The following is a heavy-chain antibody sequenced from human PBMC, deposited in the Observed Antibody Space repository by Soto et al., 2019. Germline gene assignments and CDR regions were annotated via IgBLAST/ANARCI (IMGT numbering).Heavy chain of an antibody. Sequence: SETLSLTCAVYGGSFSGYYWSWIRQPPGKGLEWIGEINHSGSTNYNPSLKSRVTISVDTSKNQFSLKLSSATAADTAVYYCARGIEQWLENWFDPWGQGTLVTVSS. CDR2: INHSGST. CDR3: ARGIEQWLENWFDP. D-gene: IGHD6-19*01. J-gene: IGHJ5*02. CDR1: GGSFSGYY. V-gene: IGHV4-34*01.